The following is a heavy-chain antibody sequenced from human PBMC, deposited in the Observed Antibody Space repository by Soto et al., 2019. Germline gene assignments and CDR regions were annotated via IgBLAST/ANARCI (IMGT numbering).Heavy chain of an antibody. J-gene: IGHJ4*02. V-gene: IGHV1-18*01. Sequence: ASVKVSCKASGYTFPTYGLTWLRQAPGQGLEWMGWISAYQTNTNYAQKFQGRVTMTADTSTSTAYMELRGLRSDDTALYYCARYVYRGGVLPYFDSWGQGTLVTVSS. CDR1: GYTFPTYG. CDR2: ISAYQTNT. D-gene: IGHD6-19*01. CDR3: ARYVYRGGVLPYFDS.